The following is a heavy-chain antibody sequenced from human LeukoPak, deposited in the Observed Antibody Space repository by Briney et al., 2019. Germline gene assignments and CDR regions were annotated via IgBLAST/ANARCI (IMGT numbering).Heavy chain of an antibody. CDR2: IKQDGSEK. Sequence: LPGGSLRLSCAASGFTFSSYRMSWVRQAPGKGLEWVANIKQDGSEKYYVDSVKGRFTISRDNAKNSLYLQMNSLRAEDTAVYYCARDSRPRGAFDIWGQGTMVTVSS. D-gene: IGHD2-2*01. CDR1: GFTFSSYR. CDR3: ARDSRPRGAFDI. V-gene: IGHV3-7*01. J-gene: IGHJ3*02.